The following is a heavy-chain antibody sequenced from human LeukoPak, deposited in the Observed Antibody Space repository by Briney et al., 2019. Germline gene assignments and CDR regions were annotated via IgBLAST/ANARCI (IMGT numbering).Heavy chain of an antibody. CDR2: INTDGSST. V-gene: IGHV3-74*01. D-gene: IGHD2-21*01. CDR3: YGGDAEN. Sequence: GGSLRLSCAASGFTFSSYWMHWVRQAPGKGLVWVSRINTDGSSTRYADFVKGRFTISRDNAKSTLYLQMNSLRAEDTAVYYCYGGDAENWGQGTLVTVSS. CDR1: GFTFSSYW. J-gene: IGHJ1*01.